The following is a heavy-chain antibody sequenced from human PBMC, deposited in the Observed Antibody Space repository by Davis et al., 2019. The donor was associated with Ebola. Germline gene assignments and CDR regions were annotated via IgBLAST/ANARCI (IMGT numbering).Heavy chain of an antibody. CDR1: GYSFTTYG. CDR2: ISTYNGNT. J-gene: IGHJ3*02. CDR3: ARTSIVGTTTTASDI. Sequence: ASVKVSCKTSGYSFTTYGVNWVRQAPGQGLEWLGWISTYNGNTNYAQKLQGRVTMTTDTSTGTAYMELRSLRSDDTAVYFCARTSIVGTTTTASDIWGQGTRVNVSS. V-gene: IGHV1-18*04. D-gene: IGHD1-26*01.